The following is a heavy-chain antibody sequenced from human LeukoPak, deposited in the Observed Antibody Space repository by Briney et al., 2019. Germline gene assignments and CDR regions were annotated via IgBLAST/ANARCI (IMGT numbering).Heavy chain of an antibody. CDR1: GYTFTGYY. V-gene: IGHV1-2*02. D-gene: IGHD5-12*01. CDR3: AREWLQSTAFDI. Sequence: ASVKVSCKASGYTFTGYYTHWVRQAPGQGLEWMGWINPNSGGTNYAQKFQGRVTMTRDTSISTAYMELSRLRSDDTAVYYCAREWLQSTAFDIWGQGTMVTVSS. CDR2: INPNSGGT. J-gene: IGHJ3*02.